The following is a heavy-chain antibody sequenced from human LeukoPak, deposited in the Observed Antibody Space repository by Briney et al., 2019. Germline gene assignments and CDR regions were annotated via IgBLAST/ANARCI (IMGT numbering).Heavy chain of an antibody. CDR1: GGSISSGGYY. D-gene: IGHD3-10*01. V-gene: IGHV4-31*03. CDR3: ARVTMVRGVNVVDP. Sequence: PSETLSLTCTVSGGSISSGGYYWSWIRQHPGKGLEWIGYIYYSGSTYYNPSLKSRVTISVDTSKNQFSLKLSSVTAADTAVYYCARVTMVRGVNVVDPWGQGTLVTVSS. CDR2: IYYSGST. J-gene: IGHJ5*02.